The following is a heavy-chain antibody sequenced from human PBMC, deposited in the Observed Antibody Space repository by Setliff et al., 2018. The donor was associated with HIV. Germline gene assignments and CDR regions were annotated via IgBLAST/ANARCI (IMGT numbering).Heavy chain of an antibody. CDR3: ARVAGRGYSGYDEGGEDFDY. CDR1: GYSIGSGSF. Sequence: PSETLSLTCAVSGYSIGSGSFWGWIRQPPGKGLEWIATIPHNGGTYYNPDPSLTGRVTISVDTSTNQFSLKRSSVTAADTAVYYCARVAGRGYSGYDEGGEDFDYWGQGTLVTVSS. D-gene: IGHD5-12*01. J-gene: IGHJ4*02. CDR2: IPHNGGT. V-gene: IGHV4-38-2*01.